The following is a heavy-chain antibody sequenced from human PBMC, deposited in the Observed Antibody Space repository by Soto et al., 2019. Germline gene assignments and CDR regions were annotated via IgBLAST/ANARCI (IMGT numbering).Heavy chain of an antibody. D-gene: IGHD3-10*01. V-gene: IGHV3-30*18. CDR2: ISNDGSNE. CDR1: GLPFSRSD. J-gene: IGHJ4*02. CDR3: AKGEVRGIIPSYFDY. Sequence: PGGSRGRSCLFSGLPFSRSDMNLVRQAPGKGLEWVARISNDGSNEYYVDSVKGRFTISRDNSKNTLYLQMDSLRAEDTAVYYCAKGEVRGIIPSYFDYWGLGTLV.